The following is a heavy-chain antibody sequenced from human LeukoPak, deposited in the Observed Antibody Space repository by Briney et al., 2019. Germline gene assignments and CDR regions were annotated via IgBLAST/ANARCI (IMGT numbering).Heavy chain of an antibody. D-gene: IGHD3-9*01. CDR1: GFTFSSYA. CDR3: ATFSYDILTGYPSFFIH. Sequence: PGGSLRLSCAASGFTFSSYATSWVRQAPGKGLEWVSAISGSGGSTYYADSVKGRFTISRDNSKNTLYLQMNSLRAEDTAVYYCATFSYDILTGYPSFFIHWGQGTLVTVSS. CDR2: ISGSGGST. V-gene: IGHV3-23*01. J-gene: IGHJ4*02.